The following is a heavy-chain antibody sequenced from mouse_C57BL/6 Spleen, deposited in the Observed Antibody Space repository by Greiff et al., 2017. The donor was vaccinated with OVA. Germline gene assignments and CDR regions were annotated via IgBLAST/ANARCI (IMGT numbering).Heavy chain of an antibody. CDR3: AREGYDGYF. V-gene: IGHV5-12*01. J-gene: IGHJ3*01. Sequence: EVQRVESGGGLVQPGGSLKLSCAASGFTFSDYYMYWVRQTPEKRLEWVAYISNGGGSTYYPDTVKGRFTISRDNAKNTLYLQMSRLKSEDTAMYYCAREGYDGYFWGQGTLVTVSA. CDR2: ISNGGGST. D-gene: IGHD2-3*01. CDR1: GFTFSDYY.